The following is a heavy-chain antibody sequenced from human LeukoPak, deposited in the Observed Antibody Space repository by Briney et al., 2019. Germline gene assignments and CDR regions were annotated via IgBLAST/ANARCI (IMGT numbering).Heavy chain of an antibody. CDR3: ARGVLRFLEWSITEGGYFDY. V-gene: IGHV3-21*01. J-gene: IGHJ4*02. CDR1: GFTFSSYI. D-gene: IGHD3-3*01. Sequence: GGSLRLSCAASGFTFSSYIMNWVRQAPGKRLEWVSSISSSSSYIYYADSVKGRFTISRDNAKNSLYLQMNSLRAEHTAVYYCARGVLRFLEWSITEGGYFDYWGQGTLVTVSS. CDR2: ISSSSSYI.